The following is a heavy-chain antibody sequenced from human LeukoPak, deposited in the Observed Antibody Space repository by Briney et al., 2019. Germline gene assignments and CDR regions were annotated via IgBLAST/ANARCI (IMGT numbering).Heavy chain of an antibody. V-gene: IGHV3-7*01. D-gene: IGHD5-12*01. CDR1: GFTFSSYW. Sequence: GGSLRLSCAASGFTFSSYWMSWVRQAPRKGLEWVANTNQEGSEKYYVDSVKGRFTISKDNAKNSLYLQMNSLKAEDTAVYYCARDPKWLDYWGQGTLVTVSS. CDR2: TNQEGSEK. J-gene: IGHJ4*02. CDR3: ARDPKWLDY.